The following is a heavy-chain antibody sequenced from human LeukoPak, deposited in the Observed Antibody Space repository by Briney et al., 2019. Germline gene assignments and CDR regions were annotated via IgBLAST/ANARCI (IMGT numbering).Heavy chain of an antibody. J-gene: IGHJ2*01. D-gene: IGHD2-2*01. CDR2: IYYSGST. CDR1: GGSISSYY. Sequence: SEALSLTCTVSGGSISSYYWSWIRQPPGKGLEWIGYIYYSGSTNYNPSLKSRVTMSIDTSKNQFSLKLSSVTAADTAVYYCARPRCSSTSCWDWYFDLWGRGTLVTVSS. CDR3: ARPRCSSTSCWDWYFDL. V-gene: IGHV4-59*08.